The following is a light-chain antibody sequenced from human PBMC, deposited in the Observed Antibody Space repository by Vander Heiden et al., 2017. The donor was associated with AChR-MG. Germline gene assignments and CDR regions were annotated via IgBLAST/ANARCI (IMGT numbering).Light chain of an antibody. J-gene: IGLJ2*01. Sequence: QSALTQPRSVSGSPGPSVNISCTGTSSDVGGYDYVSWYQQHPGKAPKVIIYDVSKRPSGVPDRFSASKSGNTASLTISGLQAEDEADYHCCSYAGSYTEVFGGGTKLTVL. CDR2: DVS. CDR1: SSDVGGYDY. V-gene: IGLV2-11*02. CDR3: CSYAGSYTEV.